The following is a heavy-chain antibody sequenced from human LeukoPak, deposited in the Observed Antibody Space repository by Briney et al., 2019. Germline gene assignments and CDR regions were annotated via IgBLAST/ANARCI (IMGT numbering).Heavy chain of an antibody. V-gene: IGHV1-2*02. CDR1: GYTFTGYY. CDR3: ARWEQRINYARNVGWSFYFDC. J-gene: IGHJ4*02. CDR2: INPNSGGT. D-gene: IGHD1/OR15-1a*01. Sequence: WASVTVSCKASGYTFTGYYMHWVRQAPGQGLEWMGWINPNSGGTNYAQMFQGRVTMTRDTSISTAYMELSRLSSDDTAVYYCARWEQRINYARNVGWSFYFDCWGQGTLVTVSS.